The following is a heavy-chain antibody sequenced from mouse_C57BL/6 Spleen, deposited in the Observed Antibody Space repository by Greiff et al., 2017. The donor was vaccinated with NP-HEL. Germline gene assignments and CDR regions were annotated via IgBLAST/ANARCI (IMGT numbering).Heavy chain of an antibody. Sequence: PLQQSGAELVRPGASVKLSCTASGFNIKDYYMHWVKQRPEQGLEWIGRIDPEDGDTEYAPKFQGKATMTADTSSNTAYLQLSSLTSEDTAVYYCTSNYYGSSYFDYWGQGTTLTVSS. V-gene: IGHV14-1*01. CDR1: GFNIKDYY. CDR2: IDPEDGDT. D-gene: IGHD1-1*01. J-gene: IGHJ2*01. CDR3: TSNYYGSSYFDY.